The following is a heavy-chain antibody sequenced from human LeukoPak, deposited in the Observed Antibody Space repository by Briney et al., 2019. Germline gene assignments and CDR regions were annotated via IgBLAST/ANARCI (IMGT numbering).Heavy chain of an antibody. J-gene: IGHJ4*02. Sequence: GGSLRLSCAASGFTFSSYSMNWVRQAPGKGLEWVSSISSSSSYIYYADSVKGRFTNSRDNSKNTLYLQMNSLRAEDTAVYYCAKGPTIFGVAQEYDYWGQGTLVTVSS. CDR2: ISSSSSYI. CDR3: AKGPTIFGVAQEYDY. CDR1: GFTFSSYS. D-gene: IGHD3-3*01. V-gene: IGHV3-21*04.